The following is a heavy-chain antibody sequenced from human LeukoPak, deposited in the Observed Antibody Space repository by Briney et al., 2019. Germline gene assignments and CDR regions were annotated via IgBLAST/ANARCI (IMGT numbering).Heavy chain of an antibody. CDR2: ISSSSSYI. J-gene: IGHJ4*02. V-gene: IGHV3-21*01. Sequence: GGSLRLSCAASGFTFSSYSMNWVRQAPGKGLEWVSSISSSSSYIYYADSVKGRFTISRDNAKNSLYLQMNSLRAEYTAVYYCERDLVVTDSFDYWGQGTLVTVSS. D-gene: IGHD2-21*02. CDR3: ERDLVVTDSFDY. CDR1: GFTFSSYS.